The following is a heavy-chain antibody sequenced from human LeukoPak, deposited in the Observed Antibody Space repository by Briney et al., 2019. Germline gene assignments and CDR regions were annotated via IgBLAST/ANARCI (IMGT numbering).Heavy chain of an antibody. J-gene: IGHJ4*02. D-gene: IGHD5-18*01. CDR1: GGSFSGYY. CDR3: ASYTAGGGGLDY. V-gene: IGHV4-34*01. Sequence: PSETLSLTCAVYGGSFSGYYWSWIRQPPGKGLEWIGEINHSGSTNYNPSLKSRVTISVDSSKNQFSLKLSSVTAADTAVYYCASYTAGGGGLDYWGQGTLVTVSS. CDR2: INHSGST.